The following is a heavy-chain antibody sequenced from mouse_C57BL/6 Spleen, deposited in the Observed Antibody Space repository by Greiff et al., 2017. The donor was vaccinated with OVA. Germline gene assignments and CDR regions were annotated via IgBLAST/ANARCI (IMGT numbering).Heavy chain of an antibody. CDR3: ASALSSYWYFDV. CDR1: GYTFTDYY. D-gene: IGHD6-1*01. CDR2: INPNNGGT. V-gene: IGHV1-26*01. J-gene: IGHJ1*03. Sequence: EVQLQQSGPELVKPGASVKISCKASGYTFTDYYLYWVKQSHGKSLEWIGDINPNNGGTSYNQKFKGKATLTVDKSYSTAYMELRCLTSKASAVSYCASALSSYWYFDVWGTGTTVTVSS.